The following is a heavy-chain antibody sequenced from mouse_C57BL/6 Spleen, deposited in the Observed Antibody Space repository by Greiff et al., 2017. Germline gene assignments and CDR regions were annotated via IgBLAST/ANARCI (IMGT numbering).Heavy chain of an antibody. Sequence: QVQLQQSGAELVKPGASVTMSCKASGYTFTSYWLTWVKQRPGQGLEWIGDLYPGSGSTNYNEKFKSKAPLTVDTSSSTAYMQLSSLTSEDSAVYYCARGAMDYWGQGTSVTVSS. CDR2: LYPGSGST. CDR1: GYTFTSYW. J-gene: IGHJ4*01. CDR3: ARGAMDY. V-gene: IGHV1-55*01.